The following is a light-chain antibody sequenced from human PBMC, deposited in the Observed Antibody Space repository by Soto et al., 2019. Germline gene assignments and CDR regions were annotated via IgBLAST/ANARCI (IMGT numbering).Light chain of an antibody. CDR2: EVS. J-gene: IGLJ1*01. Sequence: VLTQLASVSGSPGQSITISCTGTSSDVGGYNYVSWYQQHPGKAPKLMIYEVSNRPSGVSNRSSGSKSGNTASLTISGLQAEDEADYYCSSYTSSSTLVVFGTGTKVTVL. CDR1: SSDVGGYNY. CDR3: SSYTSSSTLVV. V-gene: IGLV2-14*01.